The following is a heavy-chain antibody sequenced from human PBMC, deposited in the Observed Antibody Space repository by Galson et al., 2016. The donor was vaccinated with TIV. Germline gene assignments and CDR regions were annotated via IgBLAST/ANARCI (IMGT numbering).Heavy chain of an antibody. CDR1: GYTFLSYD. J-gene: IGHJ6*02. CDR3: ARGAYGSYYNGRDN. D-gene: IGHD6-19*01. V-gene: IGHV1-8*01. CDR2: LNPHSGNT. Sequence: SVKVSCKASGYTFLSYDINWVRQAPGQGLEWMGWLNPHSGNTGYPQKFLGRVAMTRNLSVSIAYMELSSLRAEDTAVYYCARGAYGSYYNGRDNWGQGTAASVSS.